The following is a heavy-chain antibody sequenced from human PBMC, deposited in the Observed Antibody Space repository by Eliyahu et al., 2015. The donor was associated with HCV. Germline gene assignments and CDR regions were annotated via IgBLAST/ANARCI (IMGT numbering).Heavy chain of an antibody. CDR1: GGSITXYY. V-gene: IGHV4-59*01. CDR2: IXYSGST. J-gene: IGHJ5*02. Sequence: QVQLQESGPGLVKPSETLSLTCTVSGGSITXYYWSWIRQPPGKGMEWIGYIXYSGSTNYNPSLKSRVTISVDTSSNQFSLKLTSVTAADTAMYYCASGGGGIAVTGTGGWFDPWGQGTLVTVSS. CDR3: ASGGGGIAVTGTGGWFDP. D-gene: IGHD6-19*01.